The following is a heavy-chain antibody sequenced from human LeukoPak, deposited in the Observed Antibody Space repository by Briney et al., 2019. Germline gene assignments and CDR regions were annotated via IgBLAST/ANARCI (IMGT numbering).Heavy chain of an antibody. CDR1: GFTFSSFG. D-gene: IGHD6-13*01. CDR3: AKDRYSNSWPPGFDY. Sequence: GGSLRLSCAASGFTFSSFGIHWVRQAPGKGLEWMALISYDGSVKYYADSVKGRFTISRDNSKNTLFLQMNSLRAEDTAVYYCAKDRYSNSWPPGFDYWGQGTLVTVSS. J-gene: IGHJ4*02. V-gene: IGHV3-30*18. CDR2: ISYDGSVK.